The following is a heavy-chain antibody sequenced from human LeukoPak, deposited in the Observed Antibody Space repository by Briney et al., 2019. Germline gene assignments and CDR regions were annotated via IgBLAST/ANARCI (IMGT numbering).Heavy chain of an antibody. D-gene: IGHD3-22*01. CDR3: ARDRYYYDSSGSTRGFDP. Sequence: SQTLSLTCAISGDSVSSNSAAWNWIRQSPSRGLEWLGRTYYRSKWYNDYAVSVKSRITINPDTSKNQFSLQLNSVTPEDTAVYYCARDRYYYDSSGSTRGFDPWGQGTLVTVSS. V-gene: IGHV6-1*01. CDR2: TYYRSKWYN. J-gene: IGHJ5*02. CDR1: GDSVSSNSAA.